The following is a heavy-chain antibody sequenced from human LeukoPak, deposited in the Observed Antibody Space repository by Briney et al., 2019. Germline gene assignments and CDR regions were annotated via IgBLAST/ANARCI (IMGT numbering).Heavy chain of an antibody. J-gene: IGHJ6*02. CDR2: ISVYNGNT. V-gene: IGHV1-18*01. Sequence: GASVTVSCKASGYTFTSYDMSWVRQAPGQGLEWMGWISVYNGNTKYAQKLQGRVTMTTDTSTSTAYMELRSLRSDDTAVYYCARDWNVMDVWGQGTTVTVSS. D-gene: IGHD1-1*01. CDR1: GYTFTSYD. CDR3: ARDWNVMDV.